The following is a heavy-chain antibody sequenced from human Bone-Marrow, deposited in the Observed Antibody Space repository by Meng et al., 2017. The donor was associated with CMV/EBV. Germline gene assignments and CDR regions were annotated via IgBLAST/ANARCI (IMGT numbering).Heavy chain of an antibody. CDR2: IKQDGSEK. D-gene: IGHD3-3*01. Sequence: GGSLRLSCAASGFTFSSYWMSWVRQAPGKGLEWVANIKQDGSEKYYVDSVKGRFTISRDNAKNSLYLQMNSLRAEDTAVYYCAREEYDFWSGYLYYYYGMDVWGQGTTVTVSS. CDR1: GFTFSSYW. V-gene: IGHV3-7*01. J-gene: IGHJ6*02. CDR3: AREEYDFWSGYLYYYYGMDV.